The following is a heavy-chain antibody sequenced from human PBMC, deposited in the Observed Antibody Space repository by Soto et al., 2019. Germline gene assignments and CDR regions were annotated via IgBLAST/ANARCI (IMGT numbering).Heavy chain of an antibody. D-gene: IGHD2-8*02. J-gene: IGHJ4*02. V-gene: IGHV1-2*02. CDR1: GYSFTGYY. Sequence: HEHLVQSGAEVKRPGASLKVSCKASGYSFTGYYIHWVRQAPGQGLEWMGWINPDSGATNYAQNFQRRVPLTSDTSISTASMDLTSLTSDDTAVYYCARGDYGTGGYPFPYVDYWGQGTLVIVSS. CDR2: INPDSGAT. CDR3: ARGDYGTGGYPFPYVDY.